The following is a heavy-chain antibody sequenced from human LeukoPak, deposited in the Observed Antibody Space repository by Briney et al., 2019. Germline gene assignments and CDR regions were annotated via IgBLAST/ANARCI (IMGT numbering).Heavy chain of an antibody. Sequence: GGSLRLSCVASGVTFTSDTMNWVRQAPGKGLEWISSISSSSNYKYYADSVKGRFTISRDNAKNSLFLQMSSLRAEDMAVYYCARGGAAGGTDAFDIWGQGTMVTVSS. D-gene: IGHD6-13*01. V-gene: IGHV3-21*01. J-gene: IGHJ3*02. CDR2: ISSSSNYK. CDR3: ARGGAAGGTDAFDI. CDR1: GVTFTSDT.